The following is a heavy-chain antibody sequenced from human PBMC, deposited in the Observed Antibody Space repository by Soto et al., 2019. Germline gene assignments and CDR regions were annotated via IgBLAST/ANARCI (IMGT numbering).Heavy chain of an antibody. J-gene: IGHJ4*02. CDR3: ARCFLEWLLPPDY. V-gene: IGHV3-7*01. D-gene: IGHD3-3*01. CDR1: GFTFSSYW. CDR2: IKQDGSEK. Sequence: GGSLRLSCAASGFTFSSYWMSWVRQAPGKGLEWVANIKQDGSEKYYVDSVKGRFTISRDNAKNSLYLQMNSLRSEDTAVYYCARCFLEWLLPPDYWGQGTLVTVSS.